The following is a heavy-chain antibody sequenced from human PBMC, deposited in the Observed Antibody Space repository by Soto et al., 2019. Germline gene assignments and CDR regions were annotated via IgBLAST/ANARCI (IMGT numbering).Heavy chain of an antibody. CDR3: AKIESRFFYDSTGYYPFDY. V-gene: IGHV3-23*01. CDR1: GFTFSSYA. D-gene: IGHD3-22*01. Sequence: GGSLRLSCAASGFTFSSYAMSWVRQAPGKGLEWVSAISGSGGSTYYADSVMGRFTISRDNSKNTVYLQMNSLRAEDTAVYYRAKIESRFFYDSTGYYPFDYWGQGTLVTVSS. CDR2: ISGSGGST. J-gene: IGHJ4*02.